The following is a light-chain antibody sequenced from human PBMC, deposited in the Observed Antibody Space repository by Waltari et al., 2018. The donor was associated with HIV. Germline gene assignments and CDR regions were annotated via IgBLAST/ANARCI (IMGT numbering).Light chain of an antibody. V-gene: IGLV1-44*01. J-gene: IGLJ2*01. CDR3: ATWDDSLNGHV. CDR2: ANS. CDR1: SSTIGRSA. Sequence: QAVLTQAPSASGTPGQRVTIPCSGSSSTIGRSAVNWYQQLPGTAPQLLIYANSQRPSGVPDRFSGSKSGTSASLAISGLQSEDEADYYCATWDDSLNGHVFGGGTKQTVL.